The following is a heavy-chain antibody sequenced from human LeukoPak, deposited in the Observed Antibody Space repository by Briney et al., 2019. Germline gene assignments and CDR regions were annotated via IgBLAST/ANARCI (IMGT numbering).Heavy chain of an antibody. J-gene: IGHJ4*02. CDR1: GYTFTSYD. Sequence: ASVKVSCKASGYTFTSYDINWVRQAPGQGLEWMGIINPSGGSTSYAQRFQGRVTMTRDMSTSTVYMELSSLRSEDTAVYYCARGGDYEVTFDYWGQGTLVTVSS. V-gene: IGHV1-46*01. CDR2: INPSGGST. D-gene: IGHD4-17*01. CDR3: ARGGDYEVTFDY.